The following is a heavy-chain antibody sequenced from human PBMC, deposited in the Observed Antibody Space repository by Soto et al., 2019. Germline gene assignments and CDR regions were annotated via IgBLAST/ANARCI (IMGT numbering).Heavy chain of an antibody. CDR2: IYYSGFT. CDR1: VGSITSGGYY. V-gene: IGHV4-31*03. CDR3: ARSVFP. Sequence: QVQLQESGPGLVKPSQTLSLPGPFSVGSITSGGYYWSWIRQHPGKGLEWIGYIYYSGFTYYNPSLKSRVTISVDTSKNQFSLKLSSVTAADTAVYYCARSVFPWGQGTLVTVSS. J-gene: IGHJ5*02.